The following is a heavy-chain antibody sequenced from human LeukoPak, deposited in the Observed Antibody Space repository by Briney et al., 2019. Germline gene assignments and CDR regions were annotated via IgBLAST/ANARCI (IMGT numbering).Heavy chain of an antibody. J-gene: IGHJ4*02. CDR3: TRPGSGNDY. Sequence: PGGSLRLSCAASGFTFSGFAMPWVRQASGNGLGWFGRNRSKANSYATAYAESVKGRSTISRDDAKNTAYLQMNSLKTEDTAVYYCTRPGSGNDYWGQGTLVTVSS. V-gene: IGHV3-73*01. CDR2: NRSKANSYAT. D-gene: IGHD3-10*01. CDR1: GFTFSGFA.